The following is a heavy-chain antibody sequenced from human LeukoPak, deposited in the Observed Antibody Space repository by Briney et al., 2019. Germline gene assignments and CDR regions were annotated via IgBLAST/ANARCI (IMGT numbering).Heavy chain of an antibody. V-gene: IGHV1-18*01. J-gene: IGHJ4*02. CDR3: ARDGGRLTTPNFAS. CDR2: ISAYNGNR. Sequence: GASVKVSCKASGYTFTSYGISWVRQAPGQGLEWMGWISAYNGNRNYAQKVQGRVTMTTDTSTSTAYMELSSLISDDTAVYYCARDGGRLTTPNFASWGQGTLVTVSS. CDR1: GYTFTSYG. D-gene: IGHD1-26*01.